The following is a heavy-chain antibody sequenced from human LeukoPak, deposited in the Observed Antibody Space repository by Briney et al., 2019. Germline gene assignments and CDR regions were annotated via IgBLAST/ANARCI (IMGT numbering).Heavy chain of an antibody. CDR2: IYTSGST. V-gene: IGHV4-4*09. J-gene: IGHJ4*02. Sequence: SETLSLTCTVSGGSISSYYWSWIRQPPGKGLEWIGYIYTSGSTNYNPSLKSRVTIPVDTSKNRFSLKLSSVTAADTAVYYCAREVYYYDSSGYDRYFDYWGQGTLVTVSS. D-gene: IGHD3-22*01. CDR3: AREVYYYDSSGYDRYFDY. CDR1: GGSISSYY.